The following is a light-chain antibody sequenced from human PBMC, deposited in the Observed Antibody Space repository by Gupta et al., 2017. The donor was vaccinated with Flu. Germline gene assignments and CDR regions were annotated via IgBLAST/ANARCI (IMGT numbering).Light chain of an antibody. V-gene: IGLV1-47*01. CDR3: ESWDDSLSGWV. J-gene: IGLJ3*02. CDR2: RNN. Sequence: QSVLPQPPSASGTPGQRVVVSCSGSTSNIGGNYVYWYQQRPGTAPKLLIYRNNQRPSGVPDRFSGSTSGTSASLAISGLRSEDEADYYCESWDDSLSGWVFGGGTKLTVL. CDR1: TSNIGGNY.